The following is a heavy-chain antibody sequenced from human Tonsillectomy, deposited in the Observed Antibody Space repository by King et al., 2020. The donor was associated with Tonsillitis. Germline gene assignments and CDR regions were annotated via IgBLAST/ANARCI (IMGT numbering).Heavy chain of an antibody. V-gene: IGHV3-33*05. D-gene: IGHD4/OR15-4a*01. CDR1: GFTFSSYD. Sequence: VQLVESGGGVVQPGRSLRLSCAASGFTFSSYDMYWVRQAPGKGLEWVAVISSDGSYKYYADSVQGRFTISRDNSKNTLYLQINSLRAEDTAVYYCARDRDDYIFDYWGQGTLVTVSS. CDR2: ISSDGSYK. J-gene: IGHJ4*02. CDR3: ARDRDDYIFDY.